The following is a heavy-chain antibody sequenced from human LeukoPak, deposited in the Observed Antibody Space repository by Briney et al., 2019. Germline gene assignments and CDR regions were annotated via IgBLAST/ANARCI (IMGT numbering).Heavy chain of an antibody. J-gene: IGHJ4*02. D-gene: IGHD3-22*01. V-gene: IGHV1-2*02. CDR3: ARSYSYDSSGYYGAK. Sequence: ASVKVSCMASGYXFTGQYMHWVRQAPGQGPEWVGWINPNSGGTNYAQKFQGRVTMTRDTSISTAYMEVSSLRSDDTAVYYCARSYSYDSSGYYGAKWGQGTLVTVSS. CDR2: INPNSGGT. CDR1: GYXFTGQY.